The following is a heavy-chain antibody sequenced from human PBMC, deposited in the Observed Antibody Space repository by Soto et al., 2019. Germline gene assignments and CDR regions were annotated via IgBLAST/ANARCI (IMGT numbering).Heavy chain of an antibody. Sequence: SETLSLTCTVSGGSISSGGYYWSWIRQHPGKGLEWIGYIYYSGSTYYNPSLESRVTISVDTSKNQFSLKLSSVTSADTAVYYCARDGDYYGMDVWGQGTTVTVSS. CDR1: GGSISSGGYY. J-gene: IGHJ6*02. CDR2: IYYSGST. CDR3: ARDGDYYGMDV. V-gene: IGHV4-31*03.